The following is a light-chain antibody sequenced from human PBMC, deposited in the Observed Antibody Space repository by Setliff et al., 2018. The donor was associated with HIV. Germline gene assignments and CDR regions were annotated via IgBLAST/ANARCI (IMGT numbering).Light chain of an antibody. J-gene: IGLJ1*01. Sequence: QSVLTQPPSVSGSPGQLVTISCTGTSSDVGNYNRVSWYQQPPGAAPKLIIYEVSNRPSGVPDRFSGSKSGNTASLTISGLQAEDEALYFCSSYTSIITFVFGTGTKVTVL. V-gene: IGLV2-18*02. CDR1: SSDVGNYNR. CDR2: EVS. CDR3: SSYTSIITFV.